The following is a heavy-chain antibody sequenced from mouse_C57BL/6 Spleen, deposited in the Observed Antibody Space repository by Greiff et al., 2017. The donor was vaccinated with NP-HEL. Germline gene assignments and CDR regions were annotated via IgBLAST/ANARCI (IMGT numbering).Heavy chain of an antibody. D-gene: IGHD1-1*01. J-gene: IGHJ4*01. CDR2: IDPNSGGT. CDR1: GYTFTSYW. Sequence: QAQLQQPGAELVKPGASVKLSCKASGYTFTSYWMHWVKQRPGRGLEWIGRIDPNSGGTKYNEKFKSKATLTVDKPSSTAYMHLSSLTSEDSAVYYCARAGDYGSSLYYYAMDYWGQGTSVTVSS. CDR3: ARAGDYGSSLYYYAMDY. V-gene: IGHV1-72*01.